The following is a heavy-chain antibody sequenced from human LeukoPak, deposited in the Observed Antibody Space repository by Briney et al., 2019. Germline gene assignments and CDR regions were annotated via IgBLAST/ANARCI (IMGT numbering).Heavy chain of an antibody. Sequence: PGGSLRLSCAASGFTFSSYSMNWVRQAPGKGLEWVSFISSSSSYIYYADSVKGRFTISRDNAKNSLYLQMNSLRAEDTAVYYCARAYRTFATNDAFDIWAKGQWSPSLQ. CDR2: ISSSSSYI. CDR3: ARAYRTFATNDAFDI. J-gene: IGHJ3*02. D-gene: IGHD1-14*01. V-gene: IGHV3-21*01. CDR1: GFTFSSYS.